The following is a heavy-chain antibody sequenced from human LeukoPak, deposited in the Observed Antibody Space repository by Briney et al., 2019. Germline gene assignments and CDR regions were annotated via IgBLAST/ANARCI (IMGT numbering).Heavy chain of an antibody. V-gene: IGHV3-23*01. J-gene: IGHJ4*02. D-gene: IGHD3-10*01. Sequence: GGSLRLSCAAFSSYGMSWVRQAPGKGLEWVSAISGSGGSTYYADSVKGRFTISRDNSKNTLYLQMNSLRAEDTAVYYCARTMVRGVSFDYWGQGTLVTVSS. CDR3: ARTMVRGVSFDY. CDR1: SSYG. CDR2: ISGSGGST.